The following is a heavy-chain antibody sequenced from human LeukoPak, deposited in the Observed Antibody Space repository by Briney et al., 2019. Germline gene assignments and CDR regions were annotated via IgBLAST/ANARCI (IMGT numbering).Heavy chain of an antibody. D-gene: IGHD2-15*01. J-gene: IGHJ2*01. V-gene: IGHV3-20*04. CDR2: INWNGAAT. CDR3: ARRLMGGFFDL. CDR1: GFTFDDYG. Sequence: TGGSLRLPCEGSGFTFDDYGISWVRHVPGKGLQWVSGINWNGAATGHGDSVKGRFTVSRDNAKNSLYLEMNSLRVEDTGFYYCARRLMGGFFDLWGRGTLVTVSS.